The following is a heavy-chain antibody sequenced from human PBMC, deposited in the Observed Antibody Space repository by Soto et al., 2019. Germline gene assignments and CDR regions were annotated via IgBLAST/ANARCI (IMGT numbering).Heavy chain of an antibody. V-gene: IGHV4-59*01. J-gene: IGHJ3*02. Sequence: TSETLSLTCTVSGGSISSYYWSWIRQPPGKGLEWIGYIYYSGSTNYNPSLKSRVTISVDTSKNQFSLKLSSVTAADTAVYYCARDGRGYGAFDIWGQGTMVTVSS. D-gene: IGHD3-10*01. CDR3: ARDGRGYGAFDI. CDR1: GGSISSYY. CDR2: IYYSGST.